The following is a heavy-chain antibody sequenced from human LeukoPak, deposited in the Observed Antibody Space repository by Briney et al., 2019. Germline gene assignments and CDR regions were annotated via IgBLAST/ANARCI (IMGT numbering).Heavy chain of an antibody. D-gene: IGHD2-2*03. CDR1: SGSISTSNYY. V-gene: IGHV4-39*01. CDR2: IFYSGST. J-gene: IGHJ4*02. Sequence: SETLSLTCTVSSGSISTSNYYWGWVRQPPGKALEWIGNIFYSGSTYYNPSLKTRVTISIDTSKNQFSLNLSSVTATDTAMYYCTSGYFVHTFDFWGQGPLVTVSS. CDR3: TSGYFVHTFDF.